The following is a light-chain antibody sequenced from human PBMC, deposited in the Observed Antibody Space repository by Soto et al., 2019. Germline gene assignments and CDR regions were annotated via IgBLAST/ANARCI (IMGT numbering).Light chain of an antibody. Sequence: DIQMTQSPSTLSASVGDRVTITCRASQSISNWLAWYQQKPGKAPKLLIYKASSLKSGVPSRFSGSGSGTDFTLTISSLQPDDFATYYCQQYNTYSSYTFGQGTKLEIK. J-gene: IGKJ2*01. CDR3: QQYNTYSSYT. CDR1: QSISNW. CDR2: KAS. V-gene: IGKV1-5*03.